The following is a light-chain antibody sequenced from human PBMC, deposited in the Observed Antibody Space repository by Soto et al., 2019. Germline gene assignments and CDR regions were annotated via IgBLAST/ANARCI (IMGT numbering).Light chain of an antibody. V-gene: IGKV1-5*03. CDR2: KAS. Sequence: DIQMTQSPSTLSASVGDRVTITCRASQNVNNCLAWYQQKPGKAPKLLIHKASNLESGVPSRFSGSGSGTVFSLTISSLQPDDFAPYYCQQYKSYWTFGQGTKVEIK. CDR1: QNVNNC. CDR3: QQYKSYWT. J-gene: IGKJ1*01.